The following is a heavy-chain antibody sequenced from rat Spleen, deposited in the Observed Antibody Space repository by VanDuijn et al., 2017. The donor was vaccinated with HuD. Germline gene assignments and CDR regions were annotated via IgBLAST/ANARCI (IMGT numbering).Heavy chain of an antibody. CDR1: GFTFSNYG. J-gene: IGHJ2*01. CDR3: ARTDITIGFDY. D-gene: IGHD1-10*01. Sequence: EVQLVESGGGLVRPGGSLKVSCEASGFTFSNYGMAWVRQAPTKGLEWVATISYDGSSTYYRDSVKGRFTISRDNAKSTLYLQMDSLRSEDTATYYCARTDITIGFDYWGQGVMVTVSS. V-gene: IGHV5-29*01. CDR2: ISYDGSST.